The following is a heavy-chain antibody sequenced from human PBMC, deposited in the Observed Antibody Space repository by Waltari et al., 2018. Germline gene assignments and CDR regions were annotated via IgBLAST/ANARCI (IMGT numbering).Heavy chain of an antibody. CDR3: VRDQWFAFDI. Sequence: EVQLVESGGGLVQPGGSLRLSCAASGFPLSNYWMSWVRRAPGKGLEWVANIMTDGREEYYVDSVRGRFTISRDNAKNSLYLQMNSLRPEDTAVYYCVRDQWFAFDIWGQGTMVTVSS. CDR2: IMTDGREE. D-gene: IGHD3-22*01. V-gene: IGHV3-7*01. CDR1: GFPLSNYW. J-gene: IGHJ3*02.